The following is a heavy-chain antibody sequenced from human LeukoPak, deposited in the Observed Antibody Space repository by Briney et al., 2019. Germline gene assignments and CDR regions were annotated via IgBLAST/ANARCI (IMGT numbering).Heavy chain of an antibody. J-gene: IGHJ4*02. CDR2: IYYSGST. CDR1: GGSISSYY. CDR3: ARQNSGTYSLDY. Sequence: SETLSLPCTVSGGSISSYYWSWIRQPPGKGLEWIGYIYYSGSTNYNPSLKSRVTISVDTSKNQFSLKLSSVTAADTAVYYCARQNSGTYSLDYWGQGTLVTVSS. V-gene: IGHV4-59*08. D-gene: IGHD1-26*01.